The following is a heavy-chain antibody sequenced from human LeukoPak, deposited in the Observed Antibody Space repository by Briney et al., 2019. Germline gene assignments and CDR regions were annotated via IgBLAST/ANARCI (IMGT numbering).Heavy chain of an antibody. CDR3: ARGGYYDFWSGYYSPVDFYFDY. CDR2: ISAYNGNT. CDR1: GYTFTSYG. Sequence: ASVKVSCKASGYTFTSYGISWVREAPGQGLEWMGWISAYNGNTNYAQKLQGRVTMTTDTSTSTAYVELRSLRSDDTAVYYCARGGYYDFWSGYYSPVDFYFDYWGQGTLVTVSS. V-gene: IGHV1-18*01. D-gene: IGHD3-3*01. J-gene: IGHJ4*02.